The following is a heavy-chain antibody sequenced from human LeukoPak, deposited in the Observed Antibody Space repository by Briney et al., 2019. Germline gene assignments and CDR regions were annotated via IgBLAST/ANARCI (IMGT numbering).Heavy chain of an antibody. J-gene: IGHJ6*03. V-gene: IGHV4-34*01. Sequence: PSETLSLTCAVHSGSFSDYYRSWIRQPPGKGLEWIGEINHSGSTNYNPSLKSRVTFSVDTSKNQFSLKLSSVTAADTAIYYCARGYPGYYYYYMDVWGKGTTVTVSS. CDR2: INHSGST. CDR1: SGSFSDYY. D-gene: IGHD2-2*02. CDR3: ARGYPGYYYYYMDV.